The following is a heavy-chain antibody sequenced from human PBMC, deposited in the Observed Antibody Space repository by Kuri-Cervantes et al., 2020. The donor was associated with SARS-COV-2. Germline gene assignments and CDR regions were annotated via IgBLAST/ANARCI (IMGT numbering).Heavy chain of an antibody. CDR3: ARNGGPQWLVHPLDY. Sequence: SETLSLTCAFYGESFSGYYWNWIRQSPGKGLEWIGEVNHRGSTNYNPSLKSRVTISVDTSKNQFSLKLSSVTAADTAVYYCARNGGPQWLVHPLDYWGQGTLVTVSS. CDR1: GESFSGYY. J-gene: IGHJ4*02. V-gene: IGHV4-34*01. CDR2: VNHRGST. D-gene: IGHD6-19*01.